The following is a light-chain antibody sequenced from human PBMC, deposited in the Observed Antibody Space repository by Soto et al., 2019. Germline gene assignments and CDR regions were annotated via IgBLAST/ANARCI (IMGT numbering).Light chain of an antibody. V-gene: IGKV3-20*01. J-gene: IGKJ5*01. Sequence: EIVLTQSPGTLSLYPGDAATLSCRASQSISGNYLAWYHHKPGQAPRLLIYDSSRRATGIPDRFSGSGSGTDYTLTISRLEPEDFAIYYCQQYSGSITFGQGTRLEIE. CDR1: QSISGNY. CDR2: DSS. CDR3: QQYSGSIT.